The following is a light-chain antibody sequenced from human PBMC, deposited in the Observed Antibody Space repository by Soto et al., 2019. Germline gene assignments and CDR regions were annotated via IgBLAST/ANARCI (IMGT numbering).Light chain of an antibody. V-gene: IGKV3-11*01. CDR2: DAS. Sequence: DIVLTQSPATLSLSPGERATLSCRASQSVSSYLAWYQQKPGQAPRLLIYDASSRATGIPARFSGSGSGTDFTLTLSSLEPEDFAVYYCQQRSNWPVTFGQGTKV. CDR3: QQRSNWPVT. J-gene: IGKJ1*01. CDR1: QSVSSY.